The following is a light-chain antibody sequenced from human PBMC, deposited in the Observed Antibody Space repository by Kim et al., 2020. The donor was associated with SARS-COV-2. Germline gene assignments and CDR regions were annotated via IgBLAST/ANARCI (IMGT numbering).Light chain of an antibody. V-gene: IGKV4-1*01. CDR2: WAS. CDR3: QQYYSTPQT. J-gene: IGKJ2*01. Sequence: RATINCKSSPSVLYSSNNRNYLAWYQQKPGQPPKLLIYWASTRESGVPDRFSGSGSGTDFTLTISSLQAEDVAVYYCQQYYSTPQTFGQGTKLEI. CDR1: PSVLYSSNNRNY.